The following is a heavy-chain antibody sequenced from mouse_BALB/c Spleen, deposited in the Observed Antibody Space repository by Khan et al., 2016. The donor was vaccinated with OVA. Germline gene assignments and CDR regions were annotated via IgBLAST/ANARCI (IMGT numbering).Heavy chain of an antibody. CDR3: ARRDYYAYFWFFDV. J-gene: IGHJ1*01. Sequence: EVQLQQSGPELVKPGASVKISCKTSGYTFTEYTMNWVKQSHGKSLEWIGRINPNNGGTNYNQKFKGKATLTVDKSSTTAYMELRSLTSEDSAVYYCARRDYYAYFWFFDVWGAGTTVTVSS. CDR1: GYTFTEYT. D-gene: IGHD1-2*01. CDR2: INPNNGGT. V-gene: IGHV1-26*01.